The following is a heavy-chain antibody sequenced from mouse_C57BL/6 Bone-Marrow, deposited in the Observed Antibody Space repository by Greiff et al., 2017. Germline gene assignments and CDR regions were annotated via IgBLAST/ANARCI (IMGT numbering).Heavy chain of an antibody. CDR3: TTHYYGSSCVYFDY. J-gene: IGHJ2*01. Sequence: VQLQQSGAELVRPGASVKLSCTASGFNIKDDYMHWVKQRPEQGLEWIGWIDPENGDTDYASKFQGKATLTAAPSSNTAYLQLSSLTSDDTAVYDCTTHYYGSSCVYFDYWGQGTTLTVSS. CDR1: GFNIKDDY. V-gene: IGHV14-4*01. D-gene: IGHD1-1*01. CDR2: IDPENGDT.